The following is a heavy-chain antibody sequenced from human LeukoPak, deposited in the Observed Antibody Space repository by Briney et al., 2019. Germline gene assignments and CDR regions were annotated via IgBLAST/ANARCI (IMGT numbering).Heavy chain of an antibody. Sequence: GRSLRLSCAASGFTFDDYAMHWVRQAPGKGLEWVSGISWNSGSIGYADSVKGRFTISRDNAKNSLYLQMNSLRAEDTALYYCAKSFGYSSSWYHFDYWGQGTLVTVSS. V-gene: IGHV3-9*01. CDR2: ISWNSGSI. CDR1: GFTFDDYA. D-gene: IGHD6-13*01. CDR3: AKSFGYSSSWYHFDY. J-gene: IGHJ4*02.